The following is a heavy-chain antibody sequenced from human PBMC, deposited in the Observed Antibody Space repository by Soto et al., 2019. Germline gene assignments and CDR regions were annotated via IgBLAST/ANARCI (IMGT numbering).Heavy chain of an antibody. CDR2: IHGDGGKI. J-gene: IGHJ5*02. Sequence: GGSLRLSCAASGFMFSAYWMSWVRQAPGKGLEWVANIHGDGGKIYYVDSVKGRFTISRDNAKRSLYLQMNSLRAEDTAVYYCAGDRGTGTAGGYDPWGQGTLVTVSS. V-gene: IGHV3-7*01. CDR3: AGDRGTGTAGGYDP. CDR1: GFMFSAYW. D-gene: IGHD1-1*01.